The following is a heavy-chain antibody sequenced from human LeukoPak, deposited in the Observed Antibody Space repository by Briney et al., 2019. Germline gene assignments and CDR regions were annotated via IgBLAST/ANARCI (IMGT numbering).Heavy chain of an antibody. CDR3: AKDRIYSNYGYYMDV. J-gene: IGHJ6*03. D-gene: IGHD4-11*01. V-gene: IGHV3-23*01. CDR1: GFTFSSYG. Sequence: GGSLRLSCAASGFTFSSYGMSWVRQAPGKGLEWVSAISRSGNTTYYADSVKGRFTISRDNSKNTLYLQMNSLRDEDTAVFYCAKDRIYSNYGYYMDVWGKGTTVTVSS. CDR2: ISRSGNTT.